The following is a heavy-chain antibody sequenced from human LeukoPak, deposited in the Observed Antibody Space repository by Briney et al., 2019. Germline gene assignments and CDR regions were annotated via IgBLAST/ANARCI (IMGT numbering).Heavy chain of an antibody. CDR1: GFTFSSYA. CDR2: IYYSGNT. D-gene: IGHD4-17*01. V-gene: IGHV4-39*07. Sequence: GSLRLSCAASGFTFSSYAMSWVRQPPGKGLEWIGSIYYSGNTYYNPSLESRVTISVDTSKNVFSLRLTSMTAADTAIYYCARGTLTTHFDYWGQGTLVTVSS. CDR3: ARGTLTTHFDY. J-gene: IGHJ4*02.